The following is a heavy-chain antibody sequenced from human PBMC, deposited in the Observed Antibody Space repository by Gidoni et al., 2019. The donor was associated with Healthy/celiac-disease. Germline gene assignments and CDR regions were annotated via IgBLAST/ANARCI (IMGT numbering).Heavy chain of an antibody. CDR1: GGTFSRYA. CDR2: IIPIFGTA. V-gene: IGHV1-69*01. J-gene: IGHJ6*02. Sequence: QVQLVQSGAAVKKPGSSVKVSCKASGGTFSRYAISWVRQAPGQGLEWMGGIIPIFGTANYAQKFQGRVTITADESTSTAYMELSSLRSEDTAVYYCARGARITMVRGGGGMDVWGQGTTVTVSS. D-gene: IGHD3-10*01. CDR3: ARGARITMVRGGGGMDV.